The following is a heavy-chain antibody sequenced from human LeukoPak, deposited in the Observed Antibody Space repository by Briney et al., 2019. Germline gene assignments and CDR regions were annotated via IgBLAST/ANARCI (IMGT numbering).Heavy chain of an antibody. CDR3: ARGYSSGWYGVNDAFDI. D-gene: IGHD6-19*01. Sequence: SETLSLTCTVSGGSISSYYWSWIRQPAGKGLEWIGRIYTSGSTNYNPSLKSRVTISVDTSKNQFSLKLSSVTAADTAVYYCARGYSSGWYGVNDAFDIWGQGTMVTVSS. J-gene: IGHJ3*02. CDR1: GGSISSYY. V-gene: IGHV4-4*07. CDR2: IYTSGST.